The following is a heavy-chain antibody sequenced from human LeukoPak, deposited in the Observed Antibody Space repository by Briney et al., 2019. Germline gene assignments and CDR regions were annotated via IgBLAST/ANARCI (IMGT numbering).Heavy chain of an antibody. CDR1: GFTFSSYS. J-gene: IGHJ4*02. V-gene: IGHV3-21*01. Sequence: PGGSLKLSCAASGFTFSSYSMNWVRQAPGKGLEWVSSISSSSSYIYYADSVKGRFTISRDNAENSLYLQMNSLRAEDTAVYYCARGSSSGWYYFDYWGQGTLVTVSS. CDR2: ISSSSSYI. CDR3: ARGSSSGWYYFDY. D-gene: IGHD6-19*01.